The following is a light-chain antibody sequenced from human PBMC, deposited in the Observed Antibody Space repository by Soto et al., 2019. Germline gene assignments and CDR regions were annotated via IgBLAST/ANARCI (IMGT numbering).Light chain of an antibody. J-gene: IGKJ5*01. CDR3: KQYHRASIT. CDR1: QSLNNW. V-gene: IGKV1-5*01. Sequence: QMTHFSSTLSASVVDIVTITWRASQSLNNWLAWYKQRPGKAPKLLIYDASTLERGVKSRFSGTGSGKEFTITISSMQHDDFENYYCKQYHRASITFGQGTQLEIK. CDR2: DAS.